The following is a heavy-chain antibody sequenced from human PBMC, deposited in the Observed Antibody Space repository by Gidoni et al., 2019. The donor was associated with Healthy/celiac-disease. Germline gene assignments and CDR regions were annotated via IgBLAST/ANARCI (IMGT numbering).Heavy chain of an antibody. J-gene: IGHJ4*02. D-gene: IGHD3-22*01. CDR3: ARGPDYYDSSGYPVYFDY. CDR2: INHSGST. CDR1: GGSFSGYY. V-gene: IGHV4-34*01. Sequence: QVQLQQWGAGLLKPSETLSLTCAVYGGSFSGYYWSWIRQPPGKGLEWIGEINHSGSTNYNPSLKSRVTISVDTSKNQFSLKLSSVTAADTAVYYCARGPDYYDSSGYPVYFDYWGQGTLVTVSS.